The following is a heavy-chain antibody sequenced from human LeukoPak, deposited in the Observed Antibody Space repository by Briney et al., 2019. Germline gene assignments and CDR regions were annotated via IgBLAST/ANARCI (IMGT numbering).Heavy chain of an antibody. V-gene: IGHV4-34*01. CDR3: ARAHYDILTGYLMNWFDP. CDR1: GGSFSGYY. Sequence: SETLSLTCAVYGGSFSGYYWSWIRQPPGKGLEWIGEINHSGSTNYNPSLKSRVTISVDTSKNQFSLKLSSVTAADTAMYYCARAHYDILTGYLMNWFDPWGQGTLVTVSS. CDR2: INHSGST. D-gene: IGHD3-9*01. J-gene: IGHJ5*02.